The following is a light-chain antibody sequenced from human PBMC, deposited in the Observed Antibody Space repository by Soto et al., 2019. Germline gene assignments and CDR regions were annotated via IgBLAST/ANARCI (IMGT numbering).Light chain of an antibody. CDR2: GAS. J-gene: IGKJ2*01. CDR3: QQYNNWPLYT. V-gene: IGKV3-20*01. CDR1: QSLSSSY. Sequence: EIVLTQSPGTLSLSPGERATLSCRASQSLSSSYLAWYQQKPGQAPRLLIYGASSRATGIPDRFSGSRSGTGFTLTISSLQSEDFAVYYCQQYNNWPLYTFGQGTKLEIK.